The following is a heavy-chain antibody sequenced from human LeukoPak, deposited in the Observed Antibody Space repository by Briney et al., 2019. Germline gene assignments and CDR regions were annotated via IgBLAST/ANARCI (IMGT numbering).Heavy chain of an antibody. CDR2: ISNSSSTM. CDR1: GFTFSSYS. V-gene: IGHV3-48*02. Sequence: GGSLRLSCAASGFTFSSYSMNWVRQAPGKGLEWISYISNSSSTMYYADSAKGRFTISRDNAKNSLYLQMNGLRDEDTAVYYCVRSDDYWSQGTLVTVSS. J-gene: IGHJ4*02. CDR3: VRSDDY.